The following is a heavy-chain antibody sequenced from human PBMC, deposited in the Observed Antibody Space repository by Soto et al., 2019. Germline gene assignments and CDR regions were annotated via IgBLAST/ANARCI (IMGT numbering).Heavy chain of an antibody. J-gene: IGHJ5*02. D-gene: IGHD4-4*01. CDR2: IIPIFGTA. CDR1: GGTFSSYA. CDR3: ASDSNQYLNKYNWFDP. V-gene: IGHV1-69*13. Sequence: SVKVSGKASGGTFSSYAISWVRQAPGQGLEWMGGIIPIFGTANYAQKFQGRVTITADESTSTAYMELSSLRSEDTAVYYCASDSNQYLNKYNWFDPWGQGTLVTVSS.